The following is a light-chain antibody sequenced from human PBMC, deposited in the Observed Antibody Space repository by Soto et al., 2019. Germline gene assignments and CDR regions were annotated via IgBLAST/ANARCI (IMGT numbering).Light chain of an antibody. CDR3: CSYAGSYTLV. CDR1: SSDVGAYNY. J-gene: IGLJ3*02. V-gene: IGLV2-11*01. CDR2: DVS. Sequence: QSALTQPRSVSGSPGQSVTISCTGTSSDVGAYNYVSWYQQPPGKVPKLMIYDVSRRPSGVPDRFSGSKSGNTASLTISGLQADDEADYYCCSYAGSYTLVFGGGTQLTVL.